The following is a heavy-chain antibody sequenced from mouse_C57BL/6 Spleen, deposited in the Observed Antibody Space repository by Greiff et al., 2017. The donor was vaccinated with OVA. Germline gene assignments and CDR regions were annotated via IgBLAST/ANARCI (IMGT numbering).Heavy chain of an antibody. Sequence: VHLVESGAELARPGASVKLSCKASGYTFTSYGISWVKQRTGQGLEWIGEIYPRSGNTYYNEKFKGKATLTADKSSSTAYMELRSLTSEDSAVYFCAHWDEGYWYFDVWGTGTTVTVSS. J-gene: IGHJ1*03. CDR3: AHWDEGYWYFDV. CDR2: IYPRSGNT. V-gene: IGHV1-81*01. CDR1: GYTFTSYG. D-gene: IGHD4-1*01.